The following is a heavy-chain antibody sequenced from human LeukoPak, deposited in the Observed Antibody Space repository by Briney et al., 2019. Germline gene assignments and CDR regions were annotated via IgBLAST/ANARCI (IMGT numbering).Heavy chain of an antibody. CDR1: GYTFTGYY. D-gene: IGHD6-13*01. Sequence: ASVKVSFTASGYTFTGYYMHWVRQAPGQGLEWMGWINPNSGGTNYAQKFQGRVTMTRDTSISTAYMELSRLRSDDTAVYYCARVRPSSSWYGWFDPWGQGTLVTVSS. J-gene: IGHJ5*02. V-gene: IGHV1-2*02. CDR3: ARVRPSSSWYGWFDP. CDR2: INPNSGGT.